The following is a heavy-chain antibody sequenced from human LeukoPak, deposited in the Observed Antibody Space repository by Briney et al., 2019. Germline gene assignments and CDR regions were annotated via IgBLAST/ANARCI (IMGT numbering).Heavy chain of an antibody. CDR1: GFTFSSYG. CDR3: AKDGQWLVLSYFDY. Sequence: PGGSLSLSCAASGFTFSSYGMHWVRRAPGKGLEWVAVISYDGSNKYYADSVKGRFTISRDNSKNTLYLQMNSLRAEDTAVYYCAKDGQWLVLSYFDYWGQGTLVTVSS. D-gene: IGHD6-19*01. CDR2: ISYDGSNK. V-gene: IGHV3-30*18. J-gene: IGHJ4*02.